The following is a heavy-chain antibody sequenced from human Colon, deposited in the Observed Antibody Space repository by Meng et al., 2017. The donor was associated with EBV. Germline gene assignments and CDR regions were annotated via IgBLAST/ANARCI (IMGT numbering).Heavy chain of an antibody. CDR2: RDESGST. CDR3: VRKKQDAVELLAY. CDR1: GVSISRDGR. Sequence: GETGEGGRGRVKPWGTLSRPCAVSGVSISRDGRLTVGLQPPGEGLEWVGNRDESGSTNSNQTLNSRISISMNKAENNLTLKVKTVTVADKAAYYYVRKKQDAVELLAYWGQGALVTVSS. J-gene: IGHJ4*02. V-gene: IGHV4-4*02. D-gene: IGHD1-26*01.